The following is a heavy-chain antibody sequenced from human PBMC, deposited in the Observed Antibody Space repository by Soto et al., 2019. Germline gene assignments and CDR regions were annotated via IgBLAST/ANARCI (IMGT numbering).Heavy chain of an antibody. D-gene: IGHD3-10*01. J-gene: IGHJ5*02. Sequence: QVQLVQSGAEVKKPGASVKVSCKASGYTFTSYGISWVRQAPGQGLEWMGWISAYNGNTNYAQKLQGKVTMTTDTSTSTAYMELRSLRSDDTAVYYCARDPTTMVRGVNWFDPWGQGTLVTVSS. CDR2: ISAYNGNT. V-gene: IGHV1-18*01. CDR3: ARDPTTMVRGVNWFDP. CDR1: GYTFTSYG.